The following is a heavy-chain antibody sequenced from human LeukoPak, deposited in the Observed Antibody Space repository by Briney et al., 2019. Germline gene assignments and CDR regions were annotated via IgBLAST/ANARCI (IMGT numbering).Heavy chain of an antibody. J-gene: IGHJ4*02. V-gene: IGHV6-1*01. Sequence: SETLTLTCAISGDSVSRNSAAWNWIRQSPSRGLEWLGRTYYKSKWYNDYAVSVKSRITINPYTSKNQFSLQLKSVSPEDTAVHYCARAPIVGATHIDYWGQGTLVTVSS. D-gene: IGHD1-26*01. CDR3: ARAPIVGATHIDY. CDR2: TYYKSKWYN. CDR1: GDSVSRNSAA.